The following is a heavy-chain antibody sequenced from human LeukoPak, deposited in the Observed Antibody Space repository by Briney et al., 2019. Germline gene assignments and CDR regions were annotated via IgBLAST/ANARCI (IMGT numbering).Heavy chain of an antibody. CDR2: INPKSGGT. Sequence: GASVKVSCKASGYTFSGYYMHWVRQAPGQGLEWMGWINPKSGGTNEAQKFHDRVTMTRDTSIRTAYMEVSRLRSDDTALYYCARGGSSSWADALDIWGLGTMVTVSS. CDR3: ARGGSSSWADALDI. D-gene: IGHD6-13*01. CDR1: GYTFSGYY. V-gene: IGHV1-2*02. J-gene: IGHJ3*02.